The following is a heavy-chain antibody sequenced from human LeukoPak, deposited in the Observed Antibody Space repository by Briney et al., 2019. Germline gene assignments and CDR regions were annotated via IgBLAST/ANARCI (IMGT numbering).Heavy chain of an antibody. V-gene: IGHV3-21*01. J-gene: IGHJ3*02. CDR1: GFTFSSYS. D-gene: IGHD3-3*02. Sequence: GGSLRLSCAASGFTFSSYSMNWVRQAPGKGLEWVSSISSSSSYIYYADSVKGRFTISRDNAKNSLYLQMNSLRAEDTAVYYCARDYEDFWSGYYDAFDIWGQGTMVTVSS. CDR3: ARDYEDFWSGYYDAFDI. CDR2: ISSSSSYI.